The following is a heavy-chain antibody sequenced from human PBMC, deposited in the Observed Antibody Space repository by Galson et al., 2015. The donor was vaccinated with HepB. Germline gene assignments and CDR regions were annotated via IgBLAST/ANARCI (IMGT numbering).Heavy chain of an antibody. Sequence: SLRLSCAASGFTFSSYSINWVRQAPGKGLEWVSSISSSSSYIYYADSVKGRFTISRDNAKNSLYLQMNSLRAEDTAVYYCATLYYDILTGRGDYWGQGTLVTVSS. V-gene: IGHV3-21*01. CDR1: GFTFSSYS. CDR2: ISSSSSYI. D-gene: IGHD3-9*01. CDR3: ATLYYDILTGRGDY. J-gene: IGHJ4*02.